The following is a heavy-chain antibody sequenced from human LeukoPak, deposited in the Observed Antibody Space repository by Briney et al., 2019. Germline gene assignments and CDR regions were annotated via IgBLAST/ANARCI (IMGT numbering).Heavy chain of an antibody. J-gene: IGHJ6*03. V-gene: IGHV3-48*01. CDR2: ISSSSTI. Sequence: AGSLTLSCAASGFTFSSYSMNWVHQAPGQGLKWVSYISSSSTIYYADSVKGRFTISRDNAKNSLFLQMNSLRAEDTAVYYCARDPRPGRYCSSTSCYSYYMDVWGKGTTVTVSS. CDR1: GFTFSSYS. D-gene: IGHD2-2*01. CDR3: ARDPRPGRYCSSTSCYSYYMDV.